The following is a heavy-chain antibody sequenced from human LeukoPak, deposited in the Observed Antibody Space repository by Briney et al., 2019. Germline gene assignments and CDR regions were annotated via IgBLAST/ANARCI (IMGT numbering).Heavy chain of an antibody. Sequence: GGSLRLSCAASGFTVSSNYMSWVRQAPGKGLEWVSVIYSGGSTYYADSVKGRFTISRDNAKNSLSLQVNSLRAEDTAVYYCARSRSGYYEDYWGQGTLVTVSS. V-gene: IGHV3-53*01. CDR1: GFTVSSNY. CDR2: IYSGGST. CDR3: ARSRSGYYEDY. J-gene: IGHJ4*02. D-gene: IGHD3-22*01.